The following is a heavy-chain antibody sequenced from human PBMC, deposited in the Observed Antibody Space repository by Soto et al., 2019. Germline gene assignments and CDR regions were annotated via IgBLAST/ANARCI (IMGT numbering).Heavy chain of an antibody. J-gene: IGHJ4*02. Sequence: ASVKVSCKVSGYTLTELSMHWVRQAPGKGLEWMGGFDPEDGETIYAQKFQGRVTLTTSTSTSTVYMEMRSLGSEDTAVYYCARRPHCSGGICYYGLDNWGQGTLVTVS. CDR1: GYTLTELS. CDR3: ARRPHCSGGICYYGLDN. CDR2: FDPEDGET. D-gene: IGHD2-15*01. V-gene: IGHV1-24*01.